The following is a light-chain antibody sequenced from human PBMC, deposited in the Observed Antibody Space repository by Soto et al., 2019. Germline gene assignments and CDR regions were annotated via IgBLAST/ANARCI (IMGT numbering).Light chain of an antibody. CDR2: KAS. CDR1: QSISSW. Sequence: IQMTQSPSTLSASVGDRVTVTCRASQSISSWLAWYQQKAGKAPKLLIYKASALESGVPSRFSGSESGTEFTLTISSLEPEDFATYYCQHYNTYPWTFGQGTKVDIK. J-gene: IGKJ1*01. CDR3: QHYNTYPWT. V-gene: IGKV1-5*03.